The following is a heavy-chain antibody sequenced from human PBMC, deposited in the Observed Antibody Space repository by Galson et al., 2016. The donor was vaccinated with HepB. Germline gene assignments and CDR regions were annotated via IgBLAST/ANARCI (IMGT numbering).Heavy chain of an antibody. V-gene: IGHV1-2*02. D-gene: IGHD5-24*01. CDR2: VNPNRGAT. Sequence: SVKVSCKASGYTSTDDFIHWVRQAPGHGPEWMGWVNPNRGATNYAQKFRGRATMTRDTSISTIYMELTRLTSDDAAVYYCARSGNYGVNYFDPWGQGTLVTVSS. J-gene: IGHJ5*02. CDR3: ARSGNYGVNYFDP. CDR1: GYTSTDDF.